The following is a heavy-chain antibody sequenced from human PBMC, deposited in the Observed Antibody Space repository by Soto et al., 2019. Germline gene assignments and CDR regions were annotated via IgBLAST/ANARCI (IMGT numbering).Heavy chain of an antibody. Sequence: EVQLVESGGGLVKPGGSLRLSCAASGFTFSNAWMSWVRQAPGKGLEWGGRIKSKTDGGTTDYAAPVKGRFTMSRDDSKNTLYLQMNSLKTEDTAVYYCTTDHEGYSGNYYYYYYMDVWGKGTTVTVSS. CDR3: TTDHEGYSGNYYYYYYMDV. J-gene: IGHJ6*03. CDR2: IKSKTDGGTT. CDR1: GFTFSNAW. V-gene: IGHV3-15*01. D-gene: IGHD6-13*01.